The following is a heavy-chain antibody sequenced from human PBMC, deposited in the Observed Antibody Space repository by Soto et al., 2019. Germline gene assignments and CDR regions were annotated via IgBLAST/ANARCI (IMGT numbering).Heavy chain of an antibody. J-gene: IGHJ6*03. Sequence: PSETLSLTCTVSGDSISSSSYYWGWIRQPPGKGLEWIGNIYYSGSTSYNPSLKSRVTISVDTSKNQFSLKLSSVTAADTAVYYCARHQPNCSGGRCHPETHYYYMDVWGKGTTVTVSS. CDR1: GDSISSSSYY. D-gene: IGHD2-15*01. CDR3: ARHQPNCSGGRCHPETHYYYMDV. CDR2: IYYSGST. V-gene: IGHV4-39*01.